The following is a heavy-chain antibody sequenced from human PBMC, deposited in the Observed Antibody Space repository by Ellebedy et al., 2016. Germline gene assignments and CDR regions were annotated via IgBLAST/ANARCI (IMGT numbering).Heavy chain of an antibody. CDR3: GGDPSWCLSCIDV. CDR2: IYHSGNT. V-gene: IGHV4-38-2*02. Sequence: SETLSLTCTVSGYSISSGYWWGWIRQSPRKGLEWIASIYHSGNTYYNPSLKSRVTISVDTSKNQFSLQLNSVTPEDTAVYYCGGDPSWCLSCIDVWGQGTAVTVSS. CDR1: GYSISSGYW. J-gene: IGHJ6*02. D-gene: IGHD2-21*01.